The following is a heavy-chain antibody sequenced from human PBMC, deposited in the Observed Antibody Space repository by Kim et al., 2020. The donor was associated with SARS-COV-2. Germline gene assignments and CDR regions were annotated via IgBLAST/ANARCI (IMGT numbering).Heavy chain of an antibody. Sequence: YAQKLQGRVTMTTDTSTSTAYMELRSLRSDDTAVYYCARDGYNNERLFDYWGQGTLVTVSS. J-gene: IGHJ4*02. CDR3: ARDGYNNERLFDY. V-gene: IGHV1-18*01. D-gene: IGHD5-12*01.